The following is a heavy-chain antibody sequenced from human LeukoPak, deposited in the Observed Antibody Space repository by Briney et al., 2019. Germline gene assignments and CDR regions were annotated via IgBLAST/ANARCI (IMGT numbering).Heavy chain of an antibody. CDR2: IKQDGSEK. Sequence: GGSLRLSCAASGLTFSRYWMSWVRQAPEKGLEWVANIKQDGSEKYYVDSVKGRFTISRDNAKNSLYLQMNSLRAEDTAVYYCARGRSYLDVWGQGTTVTVSS. V-gene: IGHV3-7*05. D-gene: IGHD1-26*01. CDR3: ARGRSYLDV. CDR1: GLTFSRYW. J-gene: IGHJ6*02.